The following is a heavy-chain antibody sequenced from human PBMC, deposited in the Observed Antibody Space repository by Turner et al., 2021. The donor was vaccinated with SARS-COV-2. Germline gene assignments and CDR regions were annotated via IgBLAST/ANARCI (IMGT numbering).Heavy chain of an antibody. CDR3: ARDLDCRSPIGLYYFMDV. V-gene: IGHV4-61*02. CDR2: IYSSGGA. J-gene: IGHJ6*03. D-gene: IGHD2-21*01. CDR1: GASINSGGYY. Sequence: QVQLQESGPGLVKPSETLSLTCTVSGASINSGGYYWSWIRLPAGKGLEWIGRIYSSGGANYNPSLESRVTISLDTSKNQFSLRLTSVTAADTAVYYCARDLDCRSPIGLYYFMDVWGKGTTVTVSS.